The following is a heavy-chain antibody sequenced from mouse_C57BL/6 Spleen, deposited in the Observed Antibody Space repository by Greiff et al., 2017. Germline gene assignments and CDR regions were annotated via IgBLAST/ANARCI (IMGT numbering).Heavy chain of an antibody. CDR3: ARGEHYYGSSYWYFDV. D-gene: IGHD1-1*01. CDR1: GYTFTDYY. J-gene: IGHJ1*03. CDR2: INPYNDGT. V-gene: IGHV1-19*01. Sequence: EVQLQQSGPVLVKPGASVEMSCKASGYTFTDYYMNWVKQSHGKSLEWIGVINPYNDGTSYNQKFKGKATLTVDKSSSTAYMELNSLTSEDSAVYYCARGEHYYGSSYWYFDVWGTGTTVTVSS.